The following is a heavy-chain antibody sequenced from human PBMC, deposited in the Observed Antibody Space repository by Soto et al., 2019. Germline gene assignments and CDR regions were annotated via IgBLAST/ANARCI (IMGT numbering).Heavy chain of an antibody. V-gene: IGHV1-18*01. Sequence: GPVQVSCNATGYTFTSYVISWVRQAPGQGLEWMGWISAYNGNTNYAQKLQGRVTMTTDTSTSTAYMELRSRRSDDTAVYYCARDSQLGYYGECAFDIWGQGTMVTV. D-gene: IGHD3-3*01. J-gene: IGHJ3*02. CDR1: GYTFTSYV. CDR3: ARDSQLGYYGECAFDI. CDR2: ISAYNGNT.